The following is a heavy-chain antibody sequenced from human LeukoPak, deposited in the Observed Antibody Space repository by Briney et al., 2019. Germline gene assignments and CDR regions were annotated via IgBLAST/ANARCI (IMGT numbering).Heavy chain of an antibody. CDR3: ATQLSYDSSGDY. D-gene: IGHD3-22*01. J-gene: IGHJ4*02. V-gene: IGHV4-30-4*01. CDR2: IYYSGST. Sequence: NPSETLSLTCTVSGGSISSGDYYWSWIRQPPGKGLEWIGYIYYSGSTYYNPSLKSRVTISVDTSKNQFSLKLSSVTAADTAVYYCATQLSYDSSGDYWGQGTLVTVSS. CDR1: GGSISSGDYY.